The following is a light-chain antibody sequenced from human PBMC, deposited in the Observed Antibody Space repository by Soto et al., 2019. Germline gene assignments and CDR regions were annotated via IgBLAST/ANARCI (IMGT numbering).Light chain of an antibody. J-gene: IGKJ5*01. CDR1: HSVSVS. Sequence: IMLAQSPATLSFYQGERATLSCRASHSVSVSFACYQQKPAQAPRLLIYDASNTATGVPARFSGSGSGTDFTLTVSSLKPEHFALYYCQQRSYWPPQTTFGQLRLLE. CDR2: DAS. CDR3: QQRSYWPPQTT. V-gene: IGKV3-11*01.